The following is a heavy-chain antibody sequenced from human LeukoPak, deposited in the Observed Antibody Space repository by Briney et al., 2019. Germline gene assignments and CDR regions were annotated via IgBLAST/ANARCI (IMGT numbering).Heavy chain of an antibody. V-gene: IGHV3-64*05. CDR2: ISSNGDST. CDR1: GFTFSSYG. J-gene: IGHJ4*02. CDR3: VKGRGYSGYDASLLDY. D-gene: IGHD5-12*01. Sequence: GGSLRLSCSASGFTFSSYGMHWVRQAPGKGLEYISAISSNGDSTYYADSVKGRFTISRDNSKNTLYFQMSSLRAEETAVYYCVKGRGYSGYDASLLDYWGQGTLVTVSS.